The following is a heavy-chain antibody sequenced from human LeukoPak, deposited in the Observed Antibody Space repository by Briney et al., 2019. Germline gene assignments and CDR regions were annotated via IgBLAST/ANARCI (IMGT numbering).Heavy chain of an antibody. CDR3: ARGSGKGIQLWLTTHYYFDY. V-gene: IGHV1-8*01. CDR2: MNPNSGNT. D-gene: IGHD5-18*01. CDR1: GYTFTSYD. Sequence: GASVKVSCKASGYTFTSYDINWVRQATGQGLEWMGWMNPNSGNTGYAQKFQGRVTMTRNTSISTAYMELSSLRSEDTAVYYCARGSGKGIQLWLTTHYYFDYWGQGTLVTVSS. J-gene: IGHJ4*02.